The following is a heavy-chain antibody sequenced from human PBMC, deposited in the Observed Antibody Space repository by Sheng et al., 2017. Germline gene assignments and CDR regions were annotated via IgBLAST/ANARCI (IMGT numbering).Heavy chain of an antibody. CDR1: GGTFSSYA. V-gene: IGHV1-69*04. Sequence: QVQLVQSGAEVKKPGSSVKVSCKASGGTFSSYAISWVRQTPGQGLEWMGGIIPILGIANYAQKFQGRVTITADKSTSTAYMELSSLRSEDTAVYYCATYCSSTSCYDAFDIWAKGQWSPSLQ. J-gene: IGHJ3*02. CDR2: IIPILGIA. D-gene: IGHD2-2*01. CDR3: ATYCSSTSCYDAFDI.